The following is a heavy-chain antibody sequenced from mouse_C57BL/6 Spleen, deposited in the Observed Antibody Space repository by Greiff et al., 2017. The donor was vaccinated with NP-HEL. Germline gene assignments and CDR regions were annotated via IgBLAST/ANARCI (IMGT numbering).Heavy chain of an antibody. J-gene: IGHJ2*01. CDR3: ARDYYGSDYFDY. CDR1: GYTFTSYW. CDR2: IDPNSGGT. V-gene: IGHV1-72*01. Sequence: QVQLKQSGAELVKPGASVKLSCKASGYTFTSYWMHWVKQRPGRGLEWIGRIDPNSGGTKYNEKFKSKATLTVDKPSSTAYMQLSSLTSEDSAVYYWARDYYGSDYFDYWGQGTTLTVSS. D-gene: IGHD1-1*01.